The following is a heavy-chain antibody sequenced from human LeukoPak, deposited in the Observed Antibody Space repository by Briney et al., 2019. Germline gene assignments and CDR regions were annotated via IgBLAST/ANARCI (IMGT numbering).Heavy chain of an antibody. J-gene: IGHJ6*03. D-gene: IGHD4-11*01. CDR1: GGSFSGYY. CDR2: INHSGST. CDR3: ARGRVSSSTWHSTYYYYFYMDV. Sequence: SETLSLTCAVYGGSFSGYYWSWIRQPPGKGLEWIGEINHSGSTNYNPSLKSRVTISVDTSKNQFSLKLSSVTAADTAVYFCARGRVSSSTWHSTYYYYFYMDVRGKGTTVTVSS. V-gene: IGHV4-34*01.